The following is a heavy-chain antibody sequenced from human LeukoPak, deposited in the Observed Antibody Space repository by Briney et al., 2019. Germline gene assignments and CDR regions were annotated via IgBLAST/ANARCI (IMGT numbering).Heavy chain of an antibody. CDR3: ARQDGATAVAAFDY. J-gene: IGHJ4*02. Sequence: PSETLSLTCTVSGGSISSYYWSWIRQPPGKGLEWIGYIYYSGSTNYNPSLKSRVTISVDTSKNQFSLKLSSVTAADTAVYYCARQDGATAVAAFDYWGQGTLVTVSS. CDR2: IYYSGST. CDR1: GGSISSYY. V-gene: IGHV4-59*08. D-gene: IGHD2-15*01.